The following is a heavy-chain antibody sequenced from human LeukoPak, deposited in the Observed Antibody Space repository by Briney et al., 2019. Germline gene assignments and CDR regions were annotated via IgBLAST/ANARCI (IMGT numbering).Heavy chain of an antibody. CDR2: IWFDGSNK. J-gene: IGHJ4*02. CDR3: ARDDSSGWYSISDY. Sequence: GGSLRLSCAASGFTFRSFGMHWVRQAPGKGLEWVAAIWFDGSNKDHADSVKGRFTISRDNSKNTLYLQMDGLTAEDTAVYYCARDDSSGWYSISDYWGQGTLVTVSS. CDR1: GFTFRSFG. V-gene: IGHV3-33*01. D-gene: IGHD6-19*01.